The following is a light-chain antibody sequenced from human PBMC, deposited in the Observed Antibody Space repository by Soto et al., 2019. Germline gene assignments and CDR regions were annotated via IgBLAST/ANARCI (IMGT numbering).Light chain of an antibody. CDR2: GAS. J-gene: IGKJ1*01. CDR3: QQANSFPPP. V-gene: IGKV1-12*01. Sequence: DIQMTQSPSSVSASVGDRVTITCRAGQGVNNWLAWYQQKAGKAPKLLIYGASSLQNGVPSRFNGSRSGPDFTLTISSLQPEDFATYYCQQANSFPPPFGQGTKVEIK. CDR1: QGVNNW.